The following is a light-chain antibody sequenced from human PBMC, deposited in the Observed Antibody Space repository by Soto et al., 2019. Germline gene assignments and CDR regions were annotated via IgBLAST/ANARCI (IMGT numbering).Light chain of an antibody. Sequence: QSALTQPASVSGSPGQSITISCTGTSSDVGGYNYVSWYQQQSGKAPKLMIHEVSNRPSGVSNRFSGPKSGNTASLTVSGLQAEDEADYFCSSYTSSRAYVFGIGTKLTVL. J-gene: IGLJ1*01. CDR2: EVS. CDR3: SSYTSSRAYV. CDR1: SSDVGGYNY. V-gene: IGLV2-14*01.